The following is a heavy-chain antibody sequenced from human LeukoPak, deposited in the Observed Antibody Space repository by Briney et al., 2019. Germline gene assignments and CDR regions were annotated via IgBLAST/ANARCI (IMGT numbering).Heavy chain of an antibody. CDR2: INAGNGNT. Sequence: GASVKVSCKASGYTFTSYAMHWVRQAPGQRLEWMGWINAGNGNTKYSQKFQGRVTITRDTSASTAYMELSSLRSEDTAVYYCARDVIAVAGYAEYFQHGGQGTLVTVS. CDR1: GYTFTSYA. J-gene: IGHJ1*01. V-gene: IGHV1-3*01. CDR3: ARDVIAVAGYAEYFQH. D-gene: IGHD6-19*01.